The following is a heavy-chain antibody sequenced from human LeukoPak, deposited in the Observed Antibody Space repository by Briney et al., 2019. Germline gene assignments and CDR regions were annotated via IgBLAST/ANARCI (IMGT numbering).Heavy chain of an antibody. Sequence: ASVKVSCKASGYTFTGYYMHWVRQAPGQGLEWMGWINPNSGGTNYAQKFQGRVTMTRDTSISTAYMELSRLRSDDTAVYYCARESPSIAAAGRGIDYWGQGTLVTVSS. CDR3: ARESPSIAAAGRGIDY. V-gene: IGHV1-2*02. J-gene: IGHJ4*02. CDR1: GYTFTGYY. D-gene: IGHD6-13*01. CDR2: INPNSGGT.